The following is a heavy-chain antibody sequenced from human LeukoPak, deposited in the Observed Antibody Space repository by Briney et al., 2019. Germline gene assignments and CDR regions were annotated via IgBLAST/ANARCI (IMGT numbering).Heavy chain of an antibody. J-gene: IGHJ6*03. V-gene: IGHV3-7*03. Sequence: GGSLRLSCAASEFTFSDYYMSWVRQAPGKGLEWVANIKEDGSAQYYVDSVKGRFTISRDNSKNTLYLQMNSLRAEDTAVYYCAKXXMTTVTTALXXYXXYMDV. CDR1: EFTFSDYY. D-gene: IGHD4-11*01. CDR2: IKEDGSAQ. CDR3: AKXXMTTVTTALXXYXXYMDV.